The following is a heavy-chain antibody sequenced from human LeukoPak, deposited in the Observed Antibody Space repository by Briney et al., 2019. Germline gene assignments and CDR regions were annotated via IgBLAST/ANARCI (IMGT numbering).Heavy chain of an antibody. CDR2: INPGGSST. J-gene: IGHJ4*02. Sequence: PGGSLRLSCAASGFAFSSYWMHWVSQVPGKGLVWVSRINPGGSSTAYADSVKGRFTISRDNAKNTLYLQMNSLRAEDTAVYYCARSNQADDYWGQGTLVTVSS. V-gene: IGHV3-74*01. CDR3: ARSNQADDY. CDR1: GFAFSSYW. D-gene: IGHD4-11*01.